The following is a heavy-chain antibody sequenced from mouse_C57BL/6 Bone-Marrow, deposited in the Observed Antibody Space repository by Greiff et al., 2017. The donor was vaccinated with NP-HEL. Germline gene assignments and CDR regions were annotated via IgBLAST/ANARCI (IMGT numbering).Heavy chain of an antibody. D-gene: IGHD1-1*01. CDR2: IDPENGDT. Sequence: EVQLQQSGAELVRPGASVKLSCTASGFNIKDDYMHWVKQRPEQGLEWIGWIDPENGDTEYASKFQGKATIPADTSSNTAYLQLSSLTSEDTAVYYCTPYYYGPFDYWGQGTTLTVSS. J-gene: IGHJ2*01. CDR3: TPYYYGPFDY. CDR1: GFNIKDDY. V-gene: IGHV14-4*01.